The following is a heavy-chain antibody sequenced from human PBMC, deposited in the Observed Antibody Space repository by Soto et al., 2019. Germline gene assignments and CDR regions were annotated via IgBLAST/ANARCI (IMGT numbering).Heavy chain of an antibody. J-gene: IGHJ6*02. CDR2: INSDGSST. CDR1: GFTFSSYW. V-gene: IGHV3-74*01. CDR3: TRGSFGHAMDV. D-gene: IGHD3-10*01. Sequence: GGSLRLSCAASGFTFSSYWMHWVRQAPGKGLVWVSRINSDGSSTYYADSVKGRFTISRDNAKNTLFLQMNSLRAEDTVVYYCTRGSFGHAMDVWGQGTTVTVSS.